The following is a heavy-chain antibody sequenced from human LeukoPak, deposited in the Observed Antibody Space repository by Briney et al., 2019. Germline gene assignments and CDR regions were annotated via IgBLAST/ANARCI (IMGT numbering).Heavy chain of an antibody. CDR3: AKDEVLWWSGRLNWFDP. CDR2: ISGSGGST. D-gene: IGHD2-21*01. CDR1: GFTFSSYA. V-gene: IGHV3-23*01. J-gene: IGHJ5*02. Sequence: GGSLRLSCAASGFTFSSYAMSWVRQAPGKGLEWVSAISGSGGSTYYADSVKGRFTISRDNSKNTLYLQMNSLRAEDTAVYYCAKDEVLWWSGRLNWFDPWGQGTLVTVSS.